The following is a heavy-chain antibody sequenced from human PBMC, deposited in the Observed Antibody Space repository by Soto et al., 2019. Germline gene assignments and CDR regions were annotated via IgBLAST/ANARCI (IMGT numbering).Heavy chain of an antibody. Sequence: QVQLVQSGAEVKKPGSSVKVSCKASGGTFSSYTISWVRQAPGQGLEWMGRIIPILGIANYAQKFQGRVTITADKSTSTADMELSSLRSEDTAVYYCASHSGPPRYYYYYMDVWGKGTTVTVSS. J-gene: IGHJ6*03. V-gene: IGHV1-69*02. CDR1: GGTFSSYT. D-gene: IGHD2-21*01. CDR3: ASHSGPPRYYYYYMDV. CDR2: IIPILGIA.